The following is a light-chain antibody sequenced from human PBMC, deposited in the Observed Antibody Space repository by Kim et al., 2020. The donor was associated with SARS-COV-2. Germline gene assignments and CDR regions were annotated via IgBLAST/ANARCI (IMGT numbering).Light chain of an antibody. CDR2: DAS. CDR3: QQRSDWPRT. Sequence: PGETVTLSCRTRLSVMIYVAWYPPRPGQAPRLLIYDASVRATGIPDRFSGSGSGTDFTFTISSLEPEDFAVYYCQQRSDWPRTFGQGTKVDIK. J-gene: IGKJ1*01. V-gene: IGKV3-11*01. CDR1: LSVMIY.